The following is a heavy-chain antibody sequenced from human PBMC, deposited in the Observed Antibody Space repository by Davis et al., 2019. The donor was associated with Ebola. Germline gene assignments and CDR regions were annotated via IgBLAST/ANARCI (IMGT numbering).Heavy chain of an antibody. J-gene: IGHJ4*02. CDR2: IIHSGNT. Sequence: PSETLSLTCGVYGASFSNYYWTWIRQPPGKGLEWIGEIIHSGNTNYNPSLKSRVTISVDMSKNQFSLRLSSVTAADTAVYYCARQAEGFDYWGQGTLVTVSS. CDR3: ARQAEGFDY. V-gene: IGHV4-34*12. CDR1: GASFSNYY.